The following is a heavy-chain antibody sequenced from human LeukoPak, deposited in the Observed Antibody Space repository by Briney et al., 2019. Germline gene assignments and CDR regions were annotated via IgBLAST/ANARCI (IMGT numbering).Heavy chain of an antibody. Sequence: PGGSLRLSCGASGFSFSSYWMHWVRQAPGKGLMWVSRVNNDGSSTTYADSVEGRFTISRDNANNSLYLQMNSLRAEDTAVYYCARSPRPLFGLVITHSPHYMDVWGKGTTVTVSS. D-gene: IGHD3/OR15-3a*01. CDR3: ARSPRPLFGLVITHSPHYMDV. J-gene: IGHJ6*03. CDR1: GFSFSSYW. CDR2: VNNDGSST. V-gene: IGHV3-74*01.